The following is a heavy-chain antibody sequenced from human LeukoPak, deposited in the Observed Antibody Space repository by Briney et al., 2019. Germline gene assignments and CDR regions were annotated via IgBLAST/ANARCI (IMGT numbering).Heavy chain of an antibody. J-gene: IGHJ4*02. CDR1: GGSISSGGYS. CDR3: ARGVYDFWSGYYRTYYFDY. D-gene: IGHD3-3*01. Sequence: SQTLSLTCAVSGGSISSGGYSWSWIRQPPGKGLEWLGYIYHSGSTYYNPSLKSRVTIPVDRSKNQFSLKLSSVTAADTAVYYCARGVYDFWSGYYRTYYFDYWGQGTLVTVSS. CDR2: IYHSGST. V-gene: IGHV4-30-2*01.